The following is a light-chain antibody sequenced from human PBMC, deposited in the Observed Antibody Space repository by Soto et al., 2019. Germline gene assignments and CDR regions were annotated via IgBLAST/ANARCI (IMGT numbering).Light chain of an antibody. CDR2: AAS. CDR3: QKLNSFPIT. J-gene: IGKJ5*01. CDR1: QGISSY. V-gene: IGKV1-9*01. Sequence: DPQLTQSPSLLSASVGGRVTITCRASQGISSYLAWYQQKPGKGPKLLIYAASTLHSGVPSRFSGSGSGTEFTLTISSLQPEEFATYYCQKLNSFPITFGKGKRLEIK.